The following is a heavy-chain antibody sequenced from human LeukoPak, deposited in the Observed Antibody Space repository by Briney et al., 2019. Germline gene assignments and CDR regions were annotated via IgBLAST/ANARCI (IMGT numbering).Heavy chain of an antibody. CDR3: AKATPGYFYYGMDV. CDR2: INPNPHSGGT. J-gene: IGHJ6*02. CDR1: GYTFTGYY. Sequence: ASVKVSCKASGYTFTGYYMHWVRQAPGQGLEWMGWINPNPHSGGTNYAQKFRGRVAMTSDTSITTAYMDLSGLTSDDTAMYYCAKATPGYFYYGMDVWGQGTAVTVSS. V-gene: IGHV1-2*02.